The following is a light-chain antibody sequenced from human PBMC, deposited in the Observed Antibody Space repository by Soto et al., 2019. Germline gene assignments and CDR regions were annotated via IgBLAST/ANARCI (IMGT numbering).Light chain of an antibody. J-gene: IGKJ2*01. V-gene: IGKV4-1*01. CDR2: WAS. CDR1: QNVLYKSNNENY. Sequence: DIVMTQSPDSLAVSLGERATINCKSSQNVLYKSNNENYLAWYQQKPGQPPKLLIYWASTRKPGVPDRFSGSGSGSNFTLTISSLQAEDVXXXXXXXXXXXPXYTFGQGTKLEI. CDR3: XXXXXXPXYT.